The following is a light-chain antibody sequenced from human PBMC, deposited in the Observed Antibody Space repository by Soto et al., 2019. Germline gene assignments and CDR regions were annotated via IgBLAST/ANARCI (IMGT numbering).Light chain of an antibody. J-gene: IGKJ3*01. Sequence: EIVLTQSPATLSLSPGEGATLSCRASQGVSSYLAWYQQKPGQAPRLLIYDASNRATGIPARFSGSGPGTDFTLTISSLEPEDFAVYYCQQRSNWPFGPGTKVDIK. V-gene: IGKV3D-11*01. CDR3: QQRSNWP. CDR1: QGVSSY. CDR2: DAS.